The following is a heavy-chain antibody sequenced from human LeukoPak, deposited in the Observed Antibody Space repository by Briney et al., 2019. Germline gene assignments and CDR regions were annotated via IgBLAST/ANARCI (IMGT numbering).Heavy chain of an antibody. CDR1: GGPIGSSSYY. Sequence: SETQAHPCNVSGGPIGSSSYYWGSIRQPPGRGLEWIGSIYYSGSTCYNLSLKSRVTISVDTSKNQFSLKLSSVTAADTAVYYCTMFYSGYHEAFDNWGQETLVTVSS. CDR2: IYYSGST. V-gene: IGHV4-39*01. J-gene: IGHJ4*02. D-gene: IGHD3-10*02. CDR3: TMFYSGYHEAFDN.